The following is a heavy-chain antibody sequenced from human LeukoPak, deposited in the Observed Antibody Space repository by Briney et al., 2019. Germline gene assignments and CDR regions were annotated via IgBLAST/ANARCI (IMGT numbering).Heavy chain of an antibody. J-gene: IGHJ5*02. V-gene: IGHV1-8*01. D-gene: IGHD5-24*01. CDR3: ARGRGMATIGWFDP. CDR2: MNPNSGNT. Sequence: ASVKVSCKATGYTFTSYDINWVRQATGQGLERMGWMNPNSGNTGYAQKFQGRVTMTKNTSISTAYMEVSSLRSEDTAVYYCARGRGMATIGWFDPWGQGTLVTVSS. CDR1: GYTFTSYD.